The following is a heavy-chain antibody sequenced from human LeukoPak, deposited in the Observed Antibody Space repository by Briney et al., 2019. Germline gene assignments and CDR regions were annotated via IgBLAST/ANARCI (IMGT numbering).Heavy chain of an antibody. D-gene: IGHD3-22*01. CDR1: GYTFTGYY. Sequence: ASVKVSCKASGYTFTGYYMHWVRQAPGQGLEWMGWINPNSGGTNYAQKFQGRVTMTRDTSISTAYMELSRLGSDDTAVYYCAREEGYYDSSGYINWFDPWGQGTLVTVSS. CDR2: INPNSGGT. J-gene: IGHJ5*02. CDR3: AREEGYYDSSGYINWFDP. V-gene: IGHV1-2*02.